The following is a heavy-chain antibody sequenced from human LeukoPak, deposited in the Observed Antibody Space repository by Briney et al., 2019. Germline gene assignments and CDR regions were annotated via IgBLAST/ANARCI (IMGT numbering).Heavy chain of an antibody. CDR2: IKQDGREK. D-gene: IGHD6-19*01. J-gene: IGHJ2*01. V-gene: IGHV3-7*01. Sequence: PGGSLRLSCAASGFTFSSYWMSWVRQAPGKGLEWVANIKQDGREKYYVDSVKGRFTISRDNAKNSLYLQMNSLRAEDTAVYYCATRSSYSSGWYAGYFDLWGRGTLVTVSS. CDR1: GFTFSSYW. CDR3: ATRSSYSSGWYAGYFDL.